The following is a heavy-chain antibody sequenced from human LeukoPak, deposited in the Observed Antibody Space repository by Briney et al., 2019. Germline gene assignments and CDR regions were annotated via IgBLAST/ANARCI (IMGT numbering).Heavy chain of an antibody. J-gene: IGHJ4*02. CDR1: GFTVSSNY. CDR3: AGRLGYCSGGSCYPPHYFDY. D-gene: IGHD2-15*01. V-gene: IGHV3-53*01. CDR2: IYSGGST. Sequence: PGGPLRLSCAASGFTVSSNYMSWVRQAPGKGLEWVSVIYSGGSTYYADSVKGRFTISRDNSKNTLYLQMNSLRAEDTAVYYCAGRLGYCSGGSCYPPHYFDYWGQGTLVTVSS.